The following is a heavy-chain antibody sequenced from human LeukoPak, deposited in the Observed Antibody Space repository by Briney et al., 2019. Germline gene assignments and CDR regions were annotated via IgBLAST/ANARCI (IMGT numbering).Heavy chain of an antibody. J-gene: IGHJ4*02. CDR2: ISWNSGSI. V-gene: IGHV3-9*01. D-gene: IGHD5-12*01. CDR1: GLAFDDYA. Sequence: PGGSLRLSCAASGLAFDDYAMHWVRQAPGKGLEWVSGISWNSGSIGYADSVKGRFTISRDNAKNSLYLQMNSLRAEDTALYYCAKGYSGYDSFYYFDYWGQGTLVTVSS. CDR3: AKGYSGYDSFYYFDY.